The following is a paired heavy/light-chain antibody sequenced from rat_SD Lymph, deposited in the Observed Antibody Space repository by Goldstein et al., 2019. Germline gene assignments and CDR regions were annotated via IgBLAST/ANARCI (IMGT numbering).Heavy chain of an antibody. CDR2: INPGSGGT. Sequence: QVQLQQSGAELVKPGTSVKLSCKASGYTFTSNHMNWIKQTTGQGLEWIGIINPGSGGTSYNVKFKGKATLTVDKSSSTAFMQLSSLTPEDSAVYYCASLDSSSPGGYWYFDFWGPGTMVTVSS. J-gene: IGHJ1*01. CDR1: GYTFTSNH. D-gene: IGHD1-2*01. CDR3: ASLDSSSPGGYWYFDF. V-gene: IGHV1-47*01.
Light chain of an antibody. CDR2: GAT. CDR1: QDIGNW. CDR3: LQAYSAPPT. Sequence: DIQMTQSPASLSASLEEIVTITCQASQDIGNWLAWYQQKPGKSPQLLIYGATSLADGVPSRFSGSRSGTQYSLKISRLQVEDIGIYYCLQAYSAPPTFGSGTKLEIK. V-gene: IGKV12S16*01. J-gene: IGKJ5*01.